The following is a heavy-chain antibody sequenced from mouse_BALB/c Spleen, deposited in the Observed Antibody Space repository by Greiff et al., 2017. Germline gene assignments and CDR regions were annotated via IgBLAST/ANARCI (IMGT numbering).Heavy chain of an antibody. J-gene: IGHJ3*01. CDR2: ISSGSSTI. Sequence: EVQVVESGGGLVQPGGSRKLSCAASGFTFSSFGMHWVRQAPEKGLEWVAYISSGSSTIYYADTVKGRFTISRDNPKNTLFLQMTSLRSEDTAMYYCARSMITNGFFAYWGQGTLVTVSA. CDR1: GFTFSSFG. CDR3: ARSMITNGFFAY. V-gene: IGHV5-17*02. D-gene: IGHD2-4*01.